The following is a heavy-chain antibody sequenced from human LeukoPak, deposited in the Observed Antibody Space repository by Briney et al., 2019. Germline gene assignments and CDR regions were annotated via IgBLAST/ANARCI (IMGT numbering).Heavy chain of an antibody. CDR2: ISAYNGNT. Sequence: ASVKVSCKASGYTLITYGISWVRQAPGQGLEWMGWISAYNGNTNYAQKFQGRVTMTTDTSTSTAYMELRSLRSDDTAVYYCARESRARGREFDYWGQGTLVTASS. D-gene: IGHD3-16*01. V-gene: IGHV1-18*01. J-gene: IGHJ4*02. CDR3: ARESRARGREFDY. CDR1: GYTLITYG.